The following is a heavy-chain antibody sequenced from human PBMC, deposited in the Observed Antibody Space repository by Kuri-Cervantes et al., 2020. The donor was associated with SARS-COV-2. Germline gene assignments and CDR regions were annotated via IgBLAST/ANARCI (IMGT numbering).Heavy chain of an antibody. CDR1: GFTFSNAW. CDR2: IKQDGSEK. D-gene: IGHD3-3*01. V-gene: IGHV3-7*03. CDR3: ARVEINYDFWGGYYGDSGYYYGMDV. J-gene: IGHJ6*02. Sequence: GESLKISCAASGFTFSNAWMNWVRQAPGKGLEWVANIKQDGSEKYYVDSVKGRFTISRDNAKNSLYLQMNSLRAEDTAVYYCARVEINYDFWGGYYGDSGYYYGMDVWGQGTTVTVSS.